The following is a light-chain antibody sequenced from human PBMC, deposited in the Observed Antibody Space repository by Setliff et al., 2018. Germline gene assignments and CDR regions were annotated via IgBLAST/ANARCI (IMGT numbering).Light chain of an antibody. Sequence: QSVLTQPPSASGTPRQRVTISCSGSSSNIGSNTVNWYQQLPGTAPKLLIYRNNQRPSGVPDRFSGSKSGTSASLAISGLQSEDEADYYCAAWDDSLNGEVFGTGTKVTVL. V-gene: IGLV1-44*01. J-gene: IGLJ1*01. CDR1: SSNIGSNT. CDR3: AAWDDSLNGEV. CDR2: RNN.